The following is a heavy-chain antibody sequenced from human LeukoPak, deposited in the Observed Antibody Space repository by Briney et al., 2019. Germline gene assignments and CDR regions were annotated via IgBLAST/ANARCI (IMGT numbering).Heavy chain of an antibody. CDR3: ASRDQSCSGDTCYPIDY. V-gene: IGHV3-74*01. D-gene: IGHD2-15*01. CDR1: GLTFSSYW. CDR2: INREGSST. Sequence: PGGSLRLSCAVSGLTFSSYWMHWVRQAPGKGLVWVSRINREGSSTSYADSVKGRFTISRDNAKNTLYLQMNSLRAEDTAVYYCASRDQSCSGDTCYPIDYWAREPWSPSPQ. J-gene: IGHJ4*02.